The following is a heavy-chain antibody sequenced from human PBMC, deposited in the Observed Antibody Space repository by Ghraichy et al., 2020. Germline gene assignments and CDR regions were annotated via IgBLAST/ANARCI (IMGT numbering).Heavy chain of an antibody. CDR2: IYYSGST. Sequence: SETLSLTCTVSGGSISSSSYYWGWIRQPPGKGLEWIGSIYYSGSTYYNPSLKSRVTISVDTSKNQFSLKLSSVTAADTAVYYCTVTTWDFDYWGQGTLVTVSS. J-gene: IGHJ4*02. V-gene: IGHV4-39*01. CDR3: TVTTWDFDY. CDR1: GGSISSSSYY. D-gene: IGHD4-17*01.